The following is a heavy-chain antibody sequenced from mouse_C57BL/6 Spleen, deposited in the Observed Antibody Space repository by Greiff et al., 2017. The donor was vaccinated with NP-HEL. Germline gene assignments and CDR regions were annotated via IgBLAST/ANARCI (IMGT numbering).Heavy chain of an antibody. D-gene: IGHD2-4*01. CDR2: IRSKSNNYAT. J-gene: IGHJ3*01. CDR1: GFSFNTYA. CDR3: VRPLYDYDGAWFAY. V-gene: IGHV10-1*01. Sequence: GGGLVQPKGSLKLSCAASGFSFNTYAMNWVRQAPGKGLEWVARIRSKSNNYATYYADSVKDRFTISRDDSESMLYLQMNNLKTEDTAMYYCVRPLYDYDGAWFAYWGQGTLVTVSA.